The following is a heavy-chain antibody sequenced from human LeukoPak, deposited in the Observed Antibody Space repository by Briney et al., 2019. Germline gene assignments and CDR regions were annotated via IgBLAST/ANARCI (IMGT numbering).Heavy chain of an antibody. CDR3: ARDRVVVAAPGAWFDP. CDR1: GYTFTGYY. V-gene: IGHV1-2*02. J-gene: IGHJ5*02. D-gene: IGHD2-15*01. Sequence: ASVKVSCKASGYTFTGYYMHWVRQAPGQGLEWMGWINPNSGGTNYAQKFQGRVTMTRDTSISTAYMELSRLRSDDTAVYYCARDRVVVAAPGAWFDPWGQGTLVTVSS. CDR2: INPNSGGT.